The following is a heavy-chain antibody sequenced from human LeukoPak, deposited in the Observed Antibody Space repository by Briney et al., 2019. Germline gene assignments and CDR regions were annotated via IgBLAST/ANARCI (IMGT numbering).Heavy chain of an antibody. J-gene: IGHJ4*02. D-gene: IGHD3-3*01. CDR3: ARVHYDFWSGYYFGY. V-gene: IGHV4-59*01. Sequence: SETLSLTCTVSGGPISSYYWSWIRQPPGKGLEWIGYIYYSGSTNYNPSLKSRVTISVDTSKNQFSLKLSSVTAADTAVYYCARVHYDFWSGYYFGYWGQGTLVTVSS. CDR1: GGPISSYY. CDR2: IYYSGST.